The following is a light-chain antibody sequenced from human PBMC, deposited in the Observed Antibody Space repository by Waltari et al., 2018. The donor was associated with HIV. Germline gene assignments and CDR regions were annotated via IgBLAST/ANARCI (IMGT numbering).Light chain of an antibody. Sequence: DTVITASHDSLAVSLTERANPFCNSTRSVLYSSNNKNYLAWYQQKPGQPPKLLIYWASTRESGVPDRFSGSGSGTDFTLTISSLQAEDVAVYYCQQYYSTPWTFGQGTKVEIK. CDR1: RSVLYSSNNKNY. V-gene: IGKV4-1*01. CDR3: QQYYSTPWT. J-gene: IGKJ1*01. CDR2: WAS.